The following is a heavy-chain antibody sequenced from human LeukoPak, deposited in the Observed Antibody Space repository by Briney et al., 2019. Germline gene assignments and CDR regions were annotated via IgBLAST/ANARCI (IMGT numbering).Heavy chain of an antibody. D-gene: IGHD3-16*02. CDR1: GYTFISYV. CDR3: GRGGRLGKLSSLYY. Sequence: ASVKVSCKASGYTFISYVISWVRQAPGHGLEWLGWISTYHGNTNYAQKFQGRVTMTTDTSTSRGNMELRSLRSDDTAVYYCGRGGRLGKLSSLYYWGQGTLVTVSS. V-gene: IGHV1-18*01. CDR2: ISTYHGNT. J-gene: IGHJ4*02.